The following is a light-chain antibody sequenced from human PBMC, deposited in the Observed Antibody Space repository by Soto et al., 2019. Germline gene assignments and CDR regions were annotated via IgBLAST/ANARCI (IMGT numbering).Light chain of an antibody. CDR3: QQSYSTTWT. V-gene: IGKV1-39*01. CDR2: AAS. CDR1: HGISTY. J-gene: IGKJ1*01. Sequence: DIQMTQSPSSLSASVGDRVTITCRASHGISTYLNWYQQRPGKAPKLLIYAASSLQSGVPSRFSGSGSETHFTLTISSLQPEDFATYSCQQSYSTTWTFGQGTKVEIK.